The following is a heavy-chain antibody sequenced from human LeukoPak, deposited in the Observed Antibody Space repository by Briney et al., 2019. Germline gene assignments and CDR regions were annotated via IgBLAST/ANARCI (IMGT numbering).Heavy chain of an antibody. D-gene: IGHD6-19*01. Sequence: PGGSLRLSCVASGFTFSTYWMSWVRQAPGKGLEWVANIKEVGKEKYSVDSVKGRFTISRDNAKNSLYLQMNNLRVEDTAVYYCATSQTTSGRYGNAFDIWGQGTMVTVSS. CDR3: ATSQTTSGRYGNAFDI. J-gene: IGHJ3*02. CDR2: IKEVGKEK. V-gene: IGHV3-7*01. CDR1: GFTFSTYW.